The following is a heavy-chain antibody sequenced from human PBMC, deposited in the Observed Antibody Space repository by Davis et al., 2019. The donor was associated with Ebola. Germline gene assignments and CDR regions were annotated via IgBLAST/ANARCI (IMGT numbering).Heavy chain of an antibody. CDR2: IYYSGST. D-gene: IGHD3-22*01. Sequence: SETLSLTCTVSGGSISSYYWSWIRQPPGKGLEWIGYIYYSGSTNYNPSLKSRVTISVDTSKNQFSLKLSSVTAADTAVYYCARVVTTYYYDSSGYYSGGGAFDIWGLGTMVTVSS. CDR1: GGSISSYY. CDR3: ARVVTTYYYDSSGYYSGGGAFDI. J-gene: IGHJ3*02. V-gene: IGHV4-59*01.